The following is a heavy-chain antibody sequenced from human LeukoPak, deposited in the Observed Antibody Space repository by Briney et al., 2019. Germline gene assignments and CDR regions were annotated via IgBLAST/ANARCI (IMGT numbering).Heavy chain of an antibody. CDR2: ISSSSSYI. J-gene: IGHJ4*02. D-gene: IGHD3-10*01. CDR1: GFTFSSYS. V-gene: IGHV3-21*01. Sequence: GGSLRLSCAASGFTFSSYSMNWVRQAPGKGLEWVSSISSSSSYIYYADSVKGRFTISRDNAKNSLYLQMNSLRAEDTAVYYSARMVRGVSYYFDYWGQGTLVTVSS. CDR3: ARMVRGVSYYFDY.